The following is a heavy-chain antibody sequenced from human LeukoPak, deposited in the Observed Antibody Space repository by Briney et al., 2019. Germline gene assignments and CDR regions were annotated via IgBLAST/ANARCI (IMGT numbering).Heavy chain of an antibody. CDR3: TRGPIQLWIHNGMDV. CDR1: GHPLCDYA. CDR2: IRSKAYGGTT. V-gene: IGHV3-49*04. J-gene: IGHJ6*02. Sequence: PGRSLRLSFTASGHPLCDYAMSWVRQAPGRGVEWVGFIRSKAYGGTTEYAAAVKGRFTISRDDSKSIAYLQMNSLKTEDTAFYYCTRGPIQLWIHNGMDVWGQGTRVTVSS. D-gene: IGHD5-18*01.